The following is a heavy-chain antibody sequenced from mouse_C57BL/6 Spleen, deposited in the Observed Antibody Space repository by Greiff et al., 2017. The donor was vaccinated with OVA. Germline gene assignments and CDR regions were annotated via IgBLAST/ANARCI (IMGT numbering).Heavy chain of an antibody. D-gene: IGHD1-1*01. J-gene: IGHJ1*03. CDR3: ARSITTVVARYFDV. CDR2: IDPSDSET. Sequence: QVQLQQPGAELVRPGSSVKLSCKASGYTFTSYWMHWVKQRPIQGLEWIGNIDPSDSETHYNQKFKDKATLTVDKSSSTAYMQLSSLTSEDSAVYYCARSITTVVARYFDVWGKGTTVTVSS. V-gene: IGHV1-52*01. CDR1: GYTFTSYW.